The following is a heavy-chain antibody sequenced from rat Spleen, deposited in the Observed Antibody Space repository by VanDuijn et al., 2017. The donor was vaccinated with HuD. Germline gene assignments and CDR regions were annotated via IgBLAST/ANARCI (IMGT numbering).Heavy chain of an antibody. Sequence: EVQLAESGGGLVQPGRSLKLSCAVSGFTFSDYYMAWVRQAPTKGLEWVASISYDDTSTHYRDSVKGRFTISRDIAKSSLFLQMDSLRSEDTATYYCTTGPPSPSYPRDYWGKGVMVTVSS. CDR1: GFTFSDYY. V-gene: IGHV5-20*01. CDR2: ISYDDTST. CDR3: TTGPPSPSYPRDY. J-gene: IGHJ2*01. D-gene: IGHD1-7*01.